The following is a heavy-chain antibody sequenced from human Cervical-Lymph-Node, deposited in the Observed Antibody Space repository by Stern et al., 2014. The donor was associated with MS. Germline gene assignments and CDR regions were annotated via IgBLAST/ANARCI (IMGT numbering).Heavy chain of an antibody. V-gene: IGHV3-15*01. D-gene: IGHD2-21*01. CDR2: IKSATDRATT. J-gene: IGHJ4*02. CDR3: TTNRIFVAADFDY. CDR1: GFTFTDTW. Sequence: EVQLVESGGGLVKPGGSLRLSCAASGFTFTDTWMNWVRRAPGKGLEGIGHIKSATDRATTDFAAPLKGRFFISRDDSNNTLYLQINPLKIEDTAVYYCTTNRIFVAADFDYWGRGTLVTVSS.